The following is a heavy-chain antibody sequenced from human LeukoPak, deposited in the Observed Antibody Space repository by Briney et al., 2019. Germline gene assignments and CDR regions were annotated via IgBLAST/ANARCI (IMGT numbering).Heavy chain of an antibody. D-gene: IGHD3-22*01. J-gene: IGHJ4*02. V-gene: IGHV4-39*01. CDR1: GGSISSSNYY. Sequence: PSETLSLTCTVSGGSISSSNYYWGWIRQPPGKGLEWIGSIYYSGSTYYNPSLKSRVTISVDTSKNQFSLKLSSVTAADTAVYYCSHDSTGYRDYWGQGNLVTVSS. CDR3: SHDSTGYRDY. CDR2: IYYSGST.